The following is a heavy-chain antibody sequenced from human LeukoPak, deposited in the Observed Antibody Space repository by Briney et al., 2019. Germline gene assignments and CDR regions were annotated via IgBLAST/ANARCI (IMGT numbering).Heavy chain of an antibody. V-gene: IGHV5-10-1*01. Sequence: GESLKISCKASGYTFISYWISWVRQMPGKGLEWMGRIDPSDSYTNYSPSFQGHVTISADKSITTACLQWSGLKASDTAMYYCARSYCSSTSCYAAYWGQGTLVTVSS. D-gene: IGHD2-2*01. CDR2: IDPSDSYT. J-gene: IGHJ4*02. CDR1: GYTFISYW. CDR3: ARSYCSSTSCYAAY.